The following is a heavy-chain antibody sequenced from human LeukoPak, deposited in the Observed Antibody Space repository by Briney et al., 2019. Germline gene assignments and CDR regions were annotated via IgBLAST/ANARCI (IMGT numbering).Heavy chain of an antibody. CDR1: GFTFSSYA. CDR3: AKRILPGYSFCFDY. CDR2: ISGSGGST. J-gene: IGHJ4*02. D-gene: IGHD5-18*01. Sequence: GGSLRLSCAASGFTFSSYAMSWVRQAPGKGLEWVSAISGSGGSTYYADSVKGRFTISRDNSKNTLYLRMNSLRAEDTAVYYCAKRILPGYSFCFDYWGQGTLVTVSS. V-gene: IGHV3-23*01.